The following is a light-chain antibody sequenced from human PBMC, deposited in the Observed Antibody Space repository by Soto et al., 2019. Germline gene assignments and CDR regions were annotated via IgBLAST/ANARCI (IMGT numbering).Light chain of an antibody. CDR3: QQYGSSPRT. V-gene: IGKV3-20*01. J-gene: IGKJ4*01. CDR1: QSVSSSY. CDR2: GAS. Sequence: EIISRQSPATLSLSPGERATLSCRASQSVSSSYLAWYQQKPGQAPRLLIYGASSRATGIPDRFSGSGSGTDFTLTISRLEPEDFAVYYCQQYGSSPRTFGGGTKVDI.